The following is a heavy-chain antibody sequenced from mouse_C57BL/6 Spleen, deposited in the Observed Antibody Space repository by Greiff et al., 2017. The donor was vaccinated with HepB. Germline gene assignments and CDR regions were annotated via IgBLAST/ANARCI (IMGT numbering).Heavy chain of an antibody. J-gene: IGHJ1*03. CDR2: ISNGGGST. Sequence: DVMLVESGGGLVQPGGSLKLSCAASGFTFSDYYMYWVRQTPEKRLEWVAYISNGGGSTYYPDTVKGRFTISRDNAKNTLYLQMSRLKSEDTAMYYCARQPLGYFDVWGTGTTVTVSS. CDR3: ARQPLGYFDV. V-gene: IGHV5-12*01. CDR1: GFTFSDYY.